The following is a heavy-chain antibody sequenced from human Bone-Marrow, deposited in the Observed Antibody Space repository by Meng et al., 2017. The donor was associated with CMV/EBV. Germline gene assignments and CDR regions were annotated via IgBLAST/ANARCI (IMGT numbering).Heavy chain of an antibody. CDR1: GGTFSSYA. J-gene: IGHJ6*02. CDR3: ARSLGGCSSTSCLDYYYGMDV. V-gene: IGHV1-69*05. D-gene: IGHD2-2*01. Sequence: SVKVSCKASGGTFSSYAISWVRQAPGQGLEWMGGIIPIFGTANYAQKFQGRVTITTDESTGTAYMELSSLRSEDTAVYYCARSLGGCSSTSCLDYYYGMDVWGQGTTVTVSS. CDR2: IIPIFGTA.